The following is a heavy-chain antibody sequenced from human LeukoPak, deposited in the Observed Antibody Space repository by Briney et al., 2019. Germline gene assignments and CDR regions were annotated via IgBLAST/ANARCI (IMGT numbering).Heavy chain of an antibody. Sequence: GGSLRLSCAASGFTFSSYSMNWVRQAPGKGLEWVSSISSSSSYIYYADSVKGRFTISRDNSKNTLYLQMNSLRADDTAIYYCAKDRGSGSYFAFDIWGQGTMVTVSS. CDR2: ISSSSSYI. J-gene: IGHJ3*02. V-gene: IGHV3-21*01. CDR3: AKDRGSGSYFAFDI. D-gene: IGHD3-10*01. CDR1: GFTFSSYS.